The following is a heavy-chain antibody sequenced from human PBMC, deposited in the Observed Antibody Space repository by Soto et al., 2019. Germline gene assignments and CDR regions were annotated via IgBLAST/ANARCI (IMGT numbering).Heavy chain of an antibody. V-gene: IGHV1-2*04. J-gene: IGHJ5*02. CDR3: ARAGSLNCSSTSCKANWFDP. CDR2: INPNSGGT. D-gene: IGHD2-2*01. Sequence: ASVKVSCKASGYTFTGYYMHWVRQAPGQGLEWMGWINPNSGGTNYAQKFQGWVTMTRDTSISTAYMELSRLRSDDTAVYYCARAGSLNCSSTSCKANWFDPWGQGTLVTVSS. CDR1: GYTFTGYY.